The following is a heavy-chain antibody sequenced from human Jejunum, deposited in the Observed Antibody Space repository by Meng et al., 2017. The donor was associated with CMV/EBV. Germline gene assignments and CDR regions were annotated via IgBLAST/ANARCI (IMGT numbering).Heavy chain of an antibody. CDR2: ISAYNGNT. CDR3: ASRPGIAVAGFDY. D-gene: IGHD6-19*01. Sequence: QVQLVQSGAEVKKPGASVKVSCKASGYTFTSYGISWVRQAPGQGLEWMGWISAYNGNTNYAQKLQGRVTPTRDTSASTAYMELSSLRSEDTAVYYCASRPGIAVAGFDYWGQGTLVTVSS. CDR1: GYTFTSYG. J-gene: IGHJ4*02. V-gene: IGHV1-18*01.